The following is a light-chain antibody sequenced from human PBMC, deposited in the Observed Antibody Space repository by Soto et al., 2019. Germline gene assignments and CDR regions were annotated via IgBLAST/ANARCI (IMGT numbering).Light chain of an antibody. CDR2: GAS. CDR3: QQYDSTPPT. V-gene: IGKV3-20*01. J-gene: IGKJ1*01. Sequence: EIVLTQSPGTLSLSPGDRATLSCRASQSVNRNYLAWYQRKPGQAPRLLLYGASNRATDIPYRFSASGSGTDFTLTITRLEAEDFAVYYCQQYDSTPPTFGQGTKVEVK. CDR1: QSVNRNY.